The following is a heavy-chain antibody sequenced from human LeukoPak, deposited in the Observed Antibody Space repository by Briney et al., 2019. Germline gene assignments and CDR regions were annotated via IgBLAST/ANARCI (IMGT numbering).Heavy chain of an antibody. J-gene: IGHJ4*02. Sequence: GGSLRLSCAASGFTFSTYGMHWVRQAPGKGLEWVALIWYDGSNKYYADSVKGRFTISRDNSKNTLYLQMNSLRAEDTAVYYCARVGGANYYFDYWGQGTLVTVSS. V-gene: IGHV3-33*01. CDR3: ARVGGANYYFDY. D-gene: IGHD4/OR15-4a*01. CDR1: GFTFSTYG. CDR2: IWYDGSNK.